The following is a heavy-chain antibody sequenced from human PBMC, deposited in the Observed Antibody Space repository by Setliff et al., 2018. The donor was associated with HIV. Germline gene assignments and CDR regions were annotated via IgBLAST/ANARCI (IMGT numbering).Heavy chain of an antibody. CDR1: GFSISSRYY. CDR2: IYYSGST. D-gene: IGHD6-13*01. Sequence: SETLPLTCDVSGFSISSRYYWGWIRQSPGKGLEWIGNIYYSGSTYYNPSLRSRVSISVDTSKTQFSLKLSSVTAADTAVYYCARIGSGWSVGWFDPWGQGTLVTVSS. CDR3: ARIGSGWSVGWFDP. V-gene: IGHV4-38-2*01. J-gene: IGHJ5*02.